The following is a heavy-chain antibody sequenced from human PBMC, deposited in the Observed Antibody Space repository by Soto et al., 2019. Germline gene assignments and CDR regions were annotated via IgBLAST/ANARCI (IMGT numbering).Heavy chain of an antibody. CDR3: AKDLVPRRQGLLDLFAS. CDR2: ISFDGSKK. D-gene: IGHD2-2*02. CDR1: GFTFSYYG. J-gene: IGHJ4*02. Sequence: GSLRLSCVGSGFTFSYYGMHWVRQGPGKGLEWVAVISFDGSKKYYRDSVKGRFTISRDNSKNTLYLQMNSLRVEDTAVYYCAKDLVPRRQGLLDLFASCGQGTLVIGSS. V-gene: IGHV3-30*18.